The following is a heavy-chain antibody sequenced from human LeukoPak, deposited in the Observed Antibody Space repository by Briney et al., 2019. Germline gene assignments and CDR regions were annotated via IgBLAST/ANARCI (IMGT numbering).Heavy chain of an antibody. CDR3: AKEVLAARGYYFDC. Sequence: GGSLRLSCAASGFTFSSYAMTWVRQAPGKGLEWVSGISGSGSTTYYADSVKGRFTISRDNSKNTLYLQMNSLRAEDTAVYYCAKEVLAARGYYFDCWGQGTLVTVSS. CDR2: ISGSGSTT. J-gene: IGHJ4*02. CDR1: GFTFSSYA. D-gene: IGHD2-8*02. V-gene: IGHV3-23*01.